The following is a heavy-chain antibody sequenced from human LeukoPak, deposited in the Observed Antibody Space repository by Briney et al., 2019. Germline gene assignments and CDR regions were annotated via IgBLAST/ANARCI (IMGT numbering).Heavy chain of an antibody. V-gene: IGHV3-30*03. CDR3: ARDSTMVRGVILLSPHDEFGYFDY. CDR2: ISYDGSNK. D-gene: IGHD3-10*01. Sequence: PGGSLRLSCATSPFNFNKFGMTWVRQAPGKGLEWVAVISYDGSNKYYADSVKGRFTISRDDSKNTLYLQMNSPRAEDTAVYYCARDSTMVRGVILLSPHDEFGYFDYWGQGPLVTVSS. CDR1: PFNFNKFG. J-gene: IGHJ4*02.